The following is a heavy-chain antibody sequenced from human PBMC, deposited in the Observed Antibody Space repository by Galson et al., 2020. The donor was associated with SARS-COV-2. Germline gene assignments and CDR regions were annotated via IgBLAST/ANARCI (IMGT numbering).Heavy chain of an antibody. V-gene: IGHV3-23*01. Sequence: GASLKISCAASGFMFSGYSMSWVRQAPGKGLEWVSALSGPSDWTFYADSVKGRFTISRDNSKNTLYLQMNNLRADDTAIYYCVRDRTWSSSTWYRGVFSFEYWGQGTQVTVSS. CDR3: VRDRTWSSSTWYRGVFSFEY. CDR1: GFMFSGYS. D-gene: IGHD6-13*01. J-gene: IGHJ4*02. CDR2: LSGPSDWT.